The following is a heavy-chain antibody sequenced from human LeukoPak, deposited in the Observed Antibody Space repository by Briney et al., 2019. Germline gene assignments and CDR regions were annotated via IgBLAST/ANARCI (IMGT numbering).Heavy chain of an antibody. CDR1: GFTFNNYN. J-gene: IGHJ4*02. CDR3: ARDGGGRRLRYYFDY. Sequence: GGSLRLSCATSGFTFNNYNMNWVRQAPGRALEWVSSITSSGTYIFYADSVKGRFTISRDNAKNSLYLQMNSLRAEDTAVYYCARDGGGRRLRYYFDYWGQGTLVTVSS. CDR2: ITSSGTYI. V-gene: IGHV3-21*01. D-gene: IGHD5-12*01.